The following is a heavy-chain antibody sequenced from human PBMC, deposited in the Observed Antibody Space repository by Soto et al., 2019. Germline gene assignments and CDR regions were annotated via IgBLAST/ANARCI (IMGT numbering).Heavy chain of an antibody. J-gene: IGHJ4*02. CDR1: GFTFSSYA. D-gene: IGHD3-3*01. Sequence: GGSLRLSCAASGFTFSSYAMSWVRQAPGKGLEWVSAISGSGGSTYYADSVKGRFTISRDNSKNTLYLQMNSLRAEDTAVYYCAKENLPYYDFWSGYPIDYWGQGTLVTVSS. CDR3: AKENLPYYDFWSGYPIDY. CDR2: ISGSGGST. V-gene: IGHV3-23*01.